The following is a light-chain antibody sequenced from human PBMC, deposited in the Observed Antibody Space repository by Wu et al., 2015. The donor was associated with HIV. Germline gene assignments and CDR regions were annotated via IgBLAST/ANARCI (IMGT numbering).Light chain of an antibody. CDR2: GAS. J-gene: IGKJ2*03. Sequence: EIVLTQSPGTLSLSPEERATLSCRATQSVSSSYLAWYQQKPGQAPRLLIYGASSRATGVPDRFSGSGSGTDFTLTISRLEPEDFAVYYCQQYDSSLLYSFGQGTKLEIK. V-gene: IGKV3-20*01. CDR1: QSVSSSY. CDR3: QQYDSSLLYS.